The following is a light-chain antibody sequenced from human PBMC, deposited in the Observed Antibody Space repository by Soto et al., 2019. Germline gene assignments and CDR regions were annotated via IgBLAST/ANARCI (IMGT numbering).Light chain of an antibody. CDR1: SGHSNYA. Sequence: QLVLTQSPSASASLGASVKLTCTLSSGHSNYAIAWHQQQPEKGPRYLMKLNSDGSHSKGDGIPDRFSGSSSGAERYLTISSLQSEDDADYYCQTWGSGIVVFGGGTKVTVL. CDR3: QTWGSGIVV. J-gene: IGLJ3*02. V-gene: IGLV4-69*01. CDR2: LNSDGSH.